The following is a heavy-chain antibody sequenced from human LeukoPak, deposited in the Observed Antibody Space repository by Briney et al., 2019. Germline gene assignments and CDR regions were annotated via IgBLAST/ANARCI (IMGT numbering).Heavy chain of an antibody. D-gene: IGHD5-12*01. CDR1: GFTFSSYA. Sequence: GGSLRLSCAASGFTFSSYAMSWVRQAPGKGLEWVSAISGSGGSTYYADSVKCRFTISRDNSKNTLYLQMNSLRAEDTAVYYCAKGDVYSGYDFLDYWGQGTLVTVSS. J-gene: IGHJ4*02. CDR3: AKGDVYSGYDFLDY. V-gene: IGHV3-23*01. CDR2: ISGSGGST.